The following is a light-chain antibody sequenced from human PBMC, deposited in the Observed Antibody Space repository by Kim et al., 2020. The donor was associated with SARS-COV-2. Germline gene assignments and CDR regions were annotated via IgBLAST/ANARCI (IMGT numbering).Light chain of an antibody. Sequence: IQLTQSPSSVSASVGDRVTITCRASQDINTWLGWYQQKPGKAPKLLIYGASNLQSGVPSRFSGSGSGTDFTLTISRLQPDDCATYYCQQANSGPPWTFGQGTKVDSK. CDR2: GAS. CDR1: QDINTW. CDR3: QQANSGPPWT. J-gene: IGKJ1*01. V-gene: IGKV1-12*01.